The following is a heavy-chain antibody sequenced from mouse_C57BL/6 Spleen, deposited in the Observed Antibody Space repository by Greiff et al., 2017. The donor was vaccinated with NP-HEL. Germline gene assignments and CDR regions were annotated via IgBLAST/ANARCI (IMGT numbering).Heavy chain of an antibody. J-gene: IGHJ3*01. CDR2: ISDGGSYT. D-gene: IGHD2-2*01. Sequence: EVQRVESGGGLVKPGGPLKLSCAASGFTFSSYAMSWVRQTPEKRLEWVATISDGGSYTYYQDNVKGRFTISRDNAKNNLYLQMSHLKSEDTAMYYCARDLGGYPAWFAYWGQGTLVTVSA. CDR1: GFTFSSYA. CDR3: ARDLGGYPAWFAY. V-gene: IGHV5-4*01.